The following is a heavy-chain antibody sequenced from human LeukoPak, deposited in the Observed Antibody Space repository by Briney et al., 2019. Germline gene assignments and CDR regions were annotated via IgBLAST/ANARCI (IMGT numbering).Heavy chain of an antibody. D-gene: IGHD3-16*02. CDR2: VSWNSDTI. CDR1: GFTFDDYA. J-gene: IGHJ3*02. Sequence: PGGSLRLSCAASGFTFDDYAMHWVRLAPGKGLEWVSRVSWNSDTITYADSVKGRFTISRDNAKSSLSLLMNSLRAEDTALYYCAKDVSRSWRYAFDIWGQGTMVSVSS. CDR3: AKDVSRSWRYAFDI. V-gene: IGHV3-9*01.